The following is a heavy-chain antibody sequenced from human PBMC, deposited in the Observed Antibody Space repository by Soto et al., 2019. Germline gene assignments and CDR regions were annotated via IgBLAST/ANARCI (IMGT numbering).Heavy chain of an antibody. D-gene: IGHD3-16*01. V-gene: IGHV3-21*01. Sequence: EVQLVESGGGLVKPGGSLRLSCAASGFTFSSYSMNWVRQAPGKGLEWVSSISRSSSYIYYADSVKGRLPISRDNAKNALYQQMNSLRDEDTAVYYCARDLHDYVSFRFDPWGQGTLVTVSS. J-gene: IGHJ5*02. CDR2: ISRSSSYI. CDR1: GFTFSSYS. CDR3: ARDLHDYVSFRFDP.